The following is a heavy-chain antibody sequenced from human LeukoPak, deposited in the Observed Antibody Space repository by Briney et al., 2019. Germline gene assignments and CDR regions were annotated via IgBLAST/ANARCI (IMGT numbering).Heavy chain of an antibody. V-gene: IGHV4-30-2*01. CDR2: IYHSGST. J-gene: IGHJ3*02. CDR1: GGSISGYY. Sequence: PSETLSLTRTVSGGSISGYYWSWIRQPPGKGLEWIGYIYHSGSTYYNPSLKSRVTISVDRSKNQFSLKLSSVTAADTAVYYCARVNYDPDAFDIWGQGTMVTVSS. D-gene: IGHD1-7*01. CDR3: ARVNYDPDAFDI.